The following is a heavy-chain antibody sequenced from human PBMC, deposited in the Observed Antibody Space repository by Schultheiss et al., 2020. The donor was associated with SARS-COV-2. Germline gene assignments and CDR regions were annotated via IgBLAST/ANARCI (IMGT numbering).Heavy chain of an antibody. CDR1: GGSISSGSYY. CDR3: ATERSDILTGYYRV. D-gene: IGHD3-9*01. J-gene: IGHJ4*02. CDR2: INRSGST. Sequence: SETLSLTCTVSGGSISSGSYYWSWIRQPAGKGLEWIGEINRSGSTYYNPSLKSRVTISVDTSKNQFSLKLSSVTAADTAVYYCATERSDILTGYYRVWGQGTLVTVSS. V-gene: IGHV4-61*09.